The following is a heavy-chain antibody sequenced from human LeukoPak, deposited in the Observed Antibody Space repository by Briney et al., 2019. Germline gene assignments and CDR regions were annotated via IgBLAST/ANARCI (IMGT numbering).Heavy chain of an antibody. V-gene: IGHV3-30*18. Sequence: GRSLRLSCAASGFTFSSYGMHWVRQAPGKRLEWVAVISYDGSNKYYADSVKGRFTISRDNSKNTLYLQMNSLRAEDTAVYYCAKPVVPATVTYYFDYWGQETLVTVSS. CDR1: GFTFSSYG. CDR3: AKPVVPATVTYYFDY. D-gene: IGHD2-2*01. J-gene: IGHJ4*02. CDR2: ISYDGSNK.